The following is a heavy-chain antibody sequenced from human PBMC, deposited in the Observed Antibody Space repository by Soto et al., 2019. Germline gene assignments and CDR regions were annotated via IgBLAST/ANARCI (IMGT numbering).Heavy chain of an antibody. CDR3: AHRVLRTVFGVVTTTAIYFDL. CDR1: GFSLTTSGVG. CDR2: IYWDDDK. Sequence: QITLNESGPTVVRPTETLTLTCRFSGFSLTTSGVGVGWIRQSPGKAPEWLALIYWDDDKRYSASLKSRLTITKDASKNLVVLTVSDLDPTDTATYYCAHRVLRTVFGVVTTTAIYFDLWGQGTPVAVSS. J-gene: IGHJ4*02. V-gene: IGHV2-5*02. D-gene: IGHD3-3*01.